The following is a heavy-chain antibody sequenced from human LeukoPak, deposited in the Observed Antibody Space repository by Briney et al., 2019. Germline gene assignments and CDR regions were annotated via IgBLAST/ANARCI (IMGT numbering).Heavy chain of an antibody. J-gene: IGHJ4*01. CDR3: ARDRGAYCGGDCYLGFDY. V-gene: IGHV3-21*01. Sequence: GGSLRLSCAASGSTFSSYTMNWVRQAPGKGLEWVSSIAGSSGYISYADSVKGRFTISRDNAKKSLYLQMTSLTAGDTAVYYCARDRGAYCGGDCYLGFDYWGRGTLVTVSS. CDR1: GSTFSSYT. CDR2: IAGSSGYI. D-gene: IGHD2-21*02.